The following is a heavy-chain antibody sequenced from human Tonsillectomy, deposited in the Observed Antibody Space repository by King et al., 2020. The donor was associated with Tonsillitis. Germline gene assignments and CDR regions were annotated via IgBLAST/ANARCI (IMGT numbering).Heavy chain of an antibody. CDR3: VKDSDGSGSYAFDN. J-gene: IGHJ4*02. V-gene: IGHV3-23*04. Sequence: VQLVESGGGLVQPGGSLRLSCTASGLSFNNYAMTWVRQAPGKGPEWVSTLSGTGHTTYYADSVRGRFTISRANSKNTLYLQMNSLRAEDTAVYYCVKDSDGSGSYAFDNWGQGTLVTVSS. CDR2: LSGTGHTT. D-gene: IGHD3-10*01. CDR1: GLSFNNYA.